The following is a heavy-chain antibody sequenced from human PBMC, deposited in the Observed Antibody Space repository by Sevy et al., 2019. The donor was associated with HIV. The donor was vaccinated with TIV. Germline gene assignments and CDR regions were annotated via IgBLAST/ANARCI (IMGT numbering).Heavy chain of an antibody. V-gene: IGHV1-69*10. J-gene: IGHJ4*02. Sequence: ASVKVSCKASGGTFSTYIINWVGQAPGQGLEWMGGVIASVNMANSAQKFQGRVTITADGSTSTAYMELSSLTSEDTAIYYCATAMPCGGDCYYFDSWGQGTRVTVSS. CDR2: VIASVNMA. D-gene: IGHD2-21*02. CDR3: ATAMPCGGDCYYFDS. CDR1: GGTFSTYI.